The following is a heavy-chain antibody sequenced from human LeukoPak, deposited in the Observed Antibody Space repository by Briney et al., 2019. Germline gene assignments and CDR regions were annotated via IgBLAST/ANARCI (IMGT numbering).Heavy chain of an antibody. V-gene: IGHV1-69*05. CDR3: ASGRHGVGATIPFDY. Sequence: ASVKVSCKASGGTFSSYAISWVRQAPGQGLEWMGGIIPIFGTANYAQKFQGRVTITTDESASTAYMELSSLRSEDTAVYYCASGRHGVGATIPFDYWGQGTLVTVSS. CDR2: IIPIFGTA. D-gene: IGHD1-26*01. J-gene: IGHJ4*02. CDR1: GGTFSSYA.